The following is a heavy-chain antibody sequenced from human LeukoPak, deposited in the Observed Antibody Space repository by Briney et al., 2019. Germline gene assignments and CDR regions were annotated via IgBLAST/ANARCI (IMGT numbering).Heavy chain of an antibody. CDR3: ARERGVKDGMDV. Sequence: PGGSLRLSCAASGFTFSSYGMHWVRQAPGKGLEWVAVIWYDGSNKYYADPVKGRFTISRDNSKNTLYLQMNSLRAEDTAVYYCARERGVKDGMDVWGQGTTVTVSS. CDR1: GFTFSSYG. D-gene: IGHD1-26*01. CDR2: IWYDGSNK. J-gene: IGHJ6*02. V-gene: IGHV3-33*01.